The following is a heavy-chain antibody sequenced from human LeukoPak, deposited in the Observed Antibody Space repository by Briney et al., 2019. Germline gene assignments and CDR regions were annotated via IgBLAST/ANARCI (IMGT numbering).Heavy chain of an antibody. D-gene: IGHD6-6*01. Sequence: GGSLRLSCAASGFTFSSYAMSWVRQAPGKGLEWVSGLSGSGSSTYYADSVKGRFTISRDNSKNTLYLQMNSLRAEDTAVYYCAKDLIAARPNSYWYFDPWGRGTLVTVSS. CDR3: AKDLIAARPNSYWYFDP. CDR2: LSGSGSST. CDR1: GFTFSSYA. V-gene: IGHV3-23*01. J-gene: IGHJ2*01.